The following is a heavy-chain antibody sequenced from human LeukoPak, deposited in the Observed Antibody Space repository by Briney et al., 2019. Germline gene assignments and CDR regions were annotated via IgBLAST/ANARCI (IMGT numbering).Heavy chain of an antibody. Sequence: GGSLRLSCAASGFTFSSYSMNWVRQAPGKGLEWVSSISSSSSYIYYADSVKGRFTISRDNAKNSLYLQMNSLRAEDTAVYYCARMDDFWSGPCYYYYYMDVWGKGTTVTVSS. CDR1: GFTFSSYS. J-gene: IGHJ6*03. D-gene: IGHD3-3*01. CDR2: ISSSSSYI. CDR3: ARMDDFWSGPCYYYYYMDV. V-gene: IGHV3-21*01.